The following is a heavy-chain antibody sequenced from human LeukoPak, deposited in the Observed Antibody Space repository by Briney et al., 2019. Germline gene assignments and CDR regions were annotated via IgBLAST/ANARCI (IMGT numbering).Heavy chain of an antibody. V-gene: IGHV2-70*04. J-gene: IGHJ4*02. CDR2: LDRDDDK. CDR1: GFSLPTSGMR. CDR3: ARISRHLAVDY. Sequence: SGPALVNHTQTLTLTCTFSGFSLPTSGMRVTWIRQPPGKALEWLARLDRDDDKYYCESMKTRLTIAKETSKKQVVLTMTDMDPADTATYFCARISRHLAVDYWGQGTLVTVST.